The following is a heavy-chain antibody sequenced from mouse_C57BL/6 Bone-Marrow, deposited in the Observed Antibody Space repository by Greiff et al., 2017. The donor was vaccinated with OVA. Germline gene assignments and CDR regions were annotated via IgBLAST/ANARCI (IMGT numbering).Heavy chain of an antibody. D-gene: IGHD2-3*01. V-gene: IGHV5-16*01. CDR3: ARWLLRGYAMDY. CDR2: INYDGSST. Sequence: EVQLQESEGGLVQPGSSMKLSCTASGFTFSDYYMAWVRQVPEKGLEWVANINYDGSSTYYLDSLKSRFIISRDNAKNILYLQMSSLKSEDTATYYCARWLLRGYAMDYWGQGTSVTVSS. J-gene: IGHJ4*01. CDR1: GFTFSDYY.